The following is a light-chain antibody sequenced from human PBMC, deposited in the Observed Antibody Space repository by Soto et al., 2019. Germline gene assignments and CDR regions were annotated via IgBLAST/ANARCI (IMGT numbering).Light chain of an antibody. J-gene: IGLJ1*01. V-gene: IGLV2-8*01. CDR1: SSDVGGYNY. CDR2: EVS. Sequence: ALTQPPSASGSPGQSVTISCTGTSSDVGGYNYVSWYQQHPGKAPKLVIYEVSKRPSGVPDRFSGSKSGNTASLTVSGLQAEDEADYYCSSYAGSNNFDVFGTGTKVTVL. CDR3: SSYAGSNNFDV.